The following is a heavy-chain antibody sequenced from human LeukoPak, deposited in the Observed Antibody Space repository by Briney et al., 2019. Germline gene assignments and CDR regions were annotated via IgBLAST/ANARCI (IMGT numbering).Heavy chain of an antibody. CDR3: ARSWNYGPWYFDL. V-gene: IGHV1-2*06. CDR1: GYTFTGYY. D-gene: IGHD1-7*01. Sequence: ASVKVSCKASGYTFTGYYMHWVRQAPGQGLEWMGRINPNNGGTNYAQELQGRVTMTTDTSTSTAYMELRSLRSDDTAVYYCARSWNYGPWYFDLWGRGTLVTVSS. J-gene: IGHJ2*01. CDR2: INPNNGGT.